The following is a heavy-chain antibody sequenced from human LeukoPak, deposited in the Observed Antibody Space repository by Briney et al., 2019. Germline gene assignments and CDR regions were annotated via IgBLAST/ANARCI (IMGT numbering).Heavy chain of an antibody. J-gene: IGHJ3*02. CDR3: ASQNYCDSSGPNDAFDI. Sequence: PGESLKISCKGSGYSFTSYWIGWVRQMPGKGLEWMGIIYPGDSDTRYSPSFQGQVTISADKSISTAYLQWSSLKASDTAMYYCASQNYCDSSGPNDAFDIWGQGTMVTVSS. V-gene: IGHV5-51*01. CDR2: IYPGDSDT. CDR1: GYSFTSYW. D-gene: IGHD3-22*01.